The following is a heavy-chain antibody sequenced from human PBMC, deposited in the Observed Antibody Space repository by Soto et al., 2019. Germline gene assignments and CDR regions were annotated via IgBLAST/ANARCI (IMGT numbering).Heavy chain of an antibody. D-gene: IGHD4-17*01. Sequence: EVQLVESGGDLVQPGGSLRLSCVASGSTFSRYEMNWVRQAPGKGLEWVSYISEGGGTIHYADSVKGRFTISRDNAKNSLYLQMNSLRAEDTATYYCARNKGDYEAYWGQGTLVTVSS. CDR2: ISEGGGTI. CDR3: ARNKGDYEAY. CDR1: GSTFSRYE. V-gene: IGHV3-48*03. J-gene: IGHJ4*02.